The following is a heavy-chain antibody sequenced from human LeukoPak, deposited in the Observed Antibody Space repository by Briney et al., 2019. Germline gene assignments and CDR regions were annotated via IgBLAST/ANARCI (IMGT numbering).Heavy chain of an antibody. D-gene: IGHD6-6*01. V-gene: IGHV1-69*13. CDR2: IIPIFGTA. CDR1: GYTFTSFG. Sequence: GASVKVSCKASGYTFTSFGISWVRQAPGQGLEWMGGIIPIFGTANYAQKFQGRVTITADESTSTAYMELSSLRSEDTAVYYCASWGRRYSSSSREYSLVFDIWGQGTMVTVSS. J-gene: IGHJ3*02. CDR3: ASWGRRYSSSSREYSLVFDI.